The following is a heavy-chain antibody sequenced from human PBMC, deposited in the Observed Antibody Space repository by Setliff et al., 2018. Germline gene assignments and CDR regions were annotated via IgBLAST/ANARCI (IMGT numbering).Heavy chain of an antibody. Sequence: SETLSLTCTVSGASVRSHYWSWIRQSPGKGLEWIGFIFYSGDTKSNPSLKSRVTMSVDTSKNQFSLKLSSVTAADTAVYYCARDRTYYGSGTYTRWFDYWGQGTLVTVSS. CDR2: IFYSGDT. CDR1: GASVRSHY. J-gene: IGHJ4*02. CDR3: ARDRTYYGSGTYTRWFDY. D-gene: IGHD3-10*01. V-gene: IGHV4-59*02.